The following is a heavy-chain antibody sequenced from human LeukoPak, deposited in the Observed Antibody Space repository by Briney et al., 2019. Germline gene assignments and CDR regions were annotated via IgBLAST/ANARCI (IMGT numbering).Heavy chain of an antibody. CDR2: MNPNSGNT. CDR3: ARVVPAAGDAFDI. CDR1: GYTLTSYD. J-gene: IGHJ3*02. D-gene: IGHD2-2*01. V-gene: IGHV1-8*01. Sequence: GASVKVSCKASGYTLTSYDINWVRQATGQGLEWMGWMNPNSGNTGYAQKFQGRVTMTRNTSISTAYMELSSLRSEDTAVYYCARVVPAAGDAFDIWGQGTMVTVSS.